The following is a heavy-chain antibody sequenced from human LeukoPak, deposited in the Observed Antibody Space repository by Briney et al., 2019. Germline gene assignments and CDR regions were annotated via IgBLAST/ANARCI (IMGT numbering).Heavy chain of an antibody. CDR3: ARGPHDTAYYFDQ. D-gene: IGHD5-18*01. J-gene: IGHJ4*02. V-gene: IGHV1-2*06. CDR2: IDPNSGGT. CDR1: GFSFTGYF. Sequence: ASVKVSCKASGFSFTGYFMHWVRQAPGQGPEWMGRIDPNSGGTNYALKFQGLVTMTRDTPITTAYMDLSRLRSDDTAVYYCARGPHDTAYYFDQWGQGTLVTVSS.